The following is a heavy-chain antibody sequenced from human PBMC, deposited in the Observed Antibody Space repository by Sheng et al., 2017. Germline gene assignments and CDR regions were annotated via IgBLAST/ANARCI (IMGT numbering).Heavy chain of an antibody. Sequence: QVQLQQWGAGLLKPSETLSLTCAVHGGSLSGYWWSWIRQAPGKGLEWIGEIKDSGRTNHNPSLESRTSISEDTSKNQVSLRMNSVTAADTAVYFCARHVNVAGTRGMDVWAEGITVTVVL. CDR3: ARHVNVAGTRGMDV. D-gene: IGHD1-7*01. CDR1: GGSLSGYW. V-gene: IGHV4-34*04. J-gene: IGHJ6*04. CDR2: IKDSGRT.